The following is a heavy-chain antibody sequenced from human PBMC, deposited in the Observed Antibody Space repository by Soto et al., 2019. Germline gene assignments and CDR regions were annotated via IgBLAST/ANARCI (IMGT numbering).Heavy chain of an antibody. V-gene: IGHV4-34*01. Sequence: PSETLSITCAVDGGSFSGYYWTWIRQPPGTGLEWIGEINHSGSTNYNPSLKSRVTISVDTSKNQFSLKLTSVTAADTALYYCARDKITGLFDYWGQGTLVTVSS. J-gene: IGHJ4*02. CDR1: GGSFSGYY. CDR2: INHSGST. D-gene: IGHD2-8*02. CDR3: ARDKITGLFDY.